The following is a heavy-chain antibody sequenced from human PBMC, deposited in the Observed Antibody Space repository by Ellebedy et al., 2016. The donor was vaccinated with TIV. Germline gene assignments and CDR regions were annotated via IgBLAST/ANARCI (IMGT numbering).Heavy chain of an antibody. Sequence: GGSLRLSCAGSGFTFSSYWMHWVRQAPGKGLVWVSRINSDGSSTNYADSVKGRITVSRDNAKNSLYLQMNSLRAEDTAVYYCARVYYGMDVWGQGTTVTVSS. J-gene: IGHJ6*02. CDR1: GFTFSSYW. CDR3: ARVYYGMDV. CDR2: INSDGSST. V-gene: IGHV3-74*01.